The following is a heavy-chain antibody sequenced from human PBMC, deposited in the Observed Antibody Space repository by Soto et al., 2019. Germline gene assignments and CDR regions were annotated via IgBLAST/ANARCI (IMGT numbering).Heavy chain of an antibody. CDR3: SRERESASEH. Sequence: QLQLQESGPGLVKPSETLSLTCTVSGGSISSSTYHWAWIRQPPGKGLEWFASIYYTWTTYYSPFLKSRCTISVDTSKNHFPLKLSSVTAADTAVYYFSRERESASEHWGQGTLVTVSS. J-gene: IGHJ4*02. V-gene: IGHV4-39*02. CDR1: GGSISSSTYH. CDR2: IYYTWTT.